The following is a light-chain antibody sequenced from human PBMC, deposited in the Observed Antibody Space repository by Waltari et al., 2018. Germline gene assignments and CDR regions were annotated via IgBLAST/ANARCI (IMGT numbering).Light chain of an antibody. CDR1: QSITSN. CDR3: QQYNNWPLT. V-gene: IGKV3-15*01. Sequence: ETVMRQSPATLSVSPGERATLSCRASQSITSNLAWYQRKPGQAHRLLIYDTSTRATGVPVRFSGSGSGTEFTLIITSLQPEDFAVYFCQQYNNWPLTFGGGTKVEIK. CDR2: DTS. J-gene: IGKJ4*01.